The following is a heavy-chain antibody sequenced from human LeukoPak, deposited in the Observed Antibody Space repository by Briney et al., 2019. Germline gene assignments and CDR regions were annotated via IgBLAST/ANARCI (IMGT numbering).Heavy chain of an antibody. CDR1: GGTFSSYA. CDR2: IIHIFGTA. Sequence: GASVKVSCKASGGTFSSYAISWVRQAPGQGLEWMGGIIHIFGTANYAQKFQGRVTITADESTSTAYMELSSLRSEDTAVYYCARGGIGYCSSISCYDTGYWGQGTLVTVSS. D-gene: IGHD2-2*01. V-gene: IGHV1-69*13. J-gene: IGHJ4*02. CDR3: ARGGIGYCSSISCYDTGY.